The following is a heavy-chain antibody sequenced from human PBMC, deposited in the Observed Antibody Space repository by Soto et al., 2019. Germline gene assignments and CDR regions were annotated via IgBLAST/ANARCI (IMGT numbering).Heavy chain of an antibody. J-gene: IGHJ6*03. D-gene: IGHD3-9*01. CDR1: GGSISSYY. CDR3: ARRNYDILTGYYYYYYMDV. Sequence: SETLSLTCPVSGGSISSYYWSWIRQPPGKGLEWIGYIYYSGSTNYNPSLKSRVTISVDTSKNQFSLKLSSVTAADTAVYYCARRNYDILTGYYYYYYMDVWGKGTTVTVSS. CDR2: IYYSGST. V-gene: IGHV4-59*08.